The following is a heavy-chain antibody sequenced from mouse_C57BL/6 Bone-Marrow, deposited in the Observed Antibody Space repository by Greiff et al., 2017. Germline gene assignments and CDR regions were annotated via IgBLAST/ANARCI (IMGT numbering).Heavy chain of an antibody. CDR2: IDPENGDT. Sequence: EVQLQQSGAELVRPGASVKLSCTASGFNIKDDYMHWVKQRPEQGLEWIGWIDPENGDTEYASKFQGKATITADTSSSTAYLQLSSLPSEDTAVYYCTTATVVDYWGQGTTLTVSS. CDR3: TTATVVDY. V-gene: IGHV14-4*01. D-gene: IGHD1-1*01. CDR1: GFNIKDDY. J-gene: IGHJ2*01.